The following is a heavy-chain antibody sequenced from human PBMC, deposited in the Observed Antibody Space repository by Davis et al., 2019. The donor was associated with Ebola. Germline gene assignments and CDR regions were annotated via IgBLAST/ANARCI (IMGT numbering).Heavy chain of an antibody. CDR2: INAGNGNT. CDR3: ARHDSSGYYYGAFDI. CDR1: GGTFSSYA. J-gene: IGHJ3*02. D-gene: IGHD3-22*01. Sequence: ASVTVSCKASGGTFSSYAISWVRQAPGQGLEWMGWINAGNGNTKYSQKFQGRVTITRDTSASTAYMELSSLRSEDTAVYYCARHDSSGYYYGAFDIWGQGTMVTVSS. V-gene: IGHV1-3*01.